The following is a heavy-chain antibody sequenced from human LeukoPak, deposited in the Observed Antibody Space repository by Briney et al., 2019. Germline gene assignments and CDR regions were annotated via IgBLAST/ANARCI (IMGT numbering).Heavy chain of an antibody. CDR1: GYTFTGYY. D-gene: IGHD5-12*01. J-gene: IGHJ5*02. CDR2: INPNSGGA. Sequence: GASVKVSCKASGYTFTGYYMHWVRQAPGQGLEWMGWINPNSGGANYARKFQGRVTMTRDTSISTAYMELSRLRSDDTAVYYCARVPIADYSQSVNWFDPWGQGTLVTVSS. V-gene: IGHV1-2*02. CDR3: ARVPIADYSQSVNWFDP.